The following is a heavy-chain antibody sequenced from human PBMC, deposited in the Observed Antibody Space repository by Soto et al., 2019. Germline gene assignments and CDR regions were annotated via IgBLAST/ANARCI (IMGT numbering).Heavy chain of an antibody. V-gene: IGHV4-39*01. CDR2: IYYSGST. CDR3: ARSTMVRGTEGWFDP. D-gene: IGHD3-10*01. CDR1: GGSISSSSYY. Sequence: PSGTLSLTCTVSGGSISSSSYYWGWIRQPPGKGLEWIGSIYYSGSTYYNPSLKSRVTISVDTSKNQFSLKLSSVTAADTAVYYCARSTMVRGTEGWFDPWGQGTLVTVSS. J-gene: IGHJ5*02.